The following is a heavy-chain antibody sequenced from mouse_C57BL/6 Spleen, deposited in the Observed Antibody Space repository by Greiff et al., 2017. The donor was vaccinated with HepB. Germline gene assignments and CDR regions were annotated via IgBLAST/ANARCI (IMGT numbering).Heavy chain of an antibody. J-gene: IGHJ4*01. V-gene: IGHV3-6*01. Sequence: EVKLMESGPGLVKPSQSLSLTCSVTGYSITSGYYWNWIRQFPGNKLEWMGYISYDGSNNYNPSLKNRISITRDTSKNQFFLKLNSVTTEDTATYYCARNLGRYYYAMDYWGQVTSVTVSS. CDR1: GYSITSGYY. D-gene: IGHD4-1*01. CDR3: ARNLGRYYYAMDY. CDR2: ISYDGSN.